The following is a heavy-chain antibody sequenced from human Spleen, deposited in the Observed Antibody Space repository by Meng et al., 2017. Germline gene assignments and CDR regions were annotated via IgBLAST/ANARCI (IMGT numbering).Heavy chain of an antibody. CDR2: IYWNDDK. CDR1: GFSLSTSGVG. Sequence: SGPTLVKPTQTLTLTCTFSGFSLSTSGVGVGWFRQPPGKALEWLALIYWNDDKRYSPSLKSRLTITKDTVKNQVVLTMTNMDPVDTATYYCAHETGPTSPVTTYTGYFDYWGQGTLVTVSS. CDR3: AHETGPTSPVTTYTGYFDY. D-gene: IGHD4-17*01. J-gene: IGHJ4*02. V-gene: IGHV2-5*01.